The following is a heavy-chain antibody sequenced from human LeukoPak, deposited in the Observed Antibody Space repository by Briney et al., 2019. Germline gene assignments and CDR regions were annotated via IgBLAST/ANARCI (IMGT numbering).Heavy chain of an antibody. CDR1: GGSISSSNW. CDR2: IYHSGST. V-gene: IGHV4-4*02. J-gene: IGHJ4*02. Sequence: SGTLSLTCAVSGGSISSSNWWSWVRQPPGKGLEWIGEIYHSGSTNYNPSLKSRVTISVDKSKNQFSLKLSSVTAADTAVYYCARVDYYGSGSYYYDYWGQGTLVTVSS. D-gene: IGHD3-10*01. CDR3: ARVDYYGSGSYYYDY.